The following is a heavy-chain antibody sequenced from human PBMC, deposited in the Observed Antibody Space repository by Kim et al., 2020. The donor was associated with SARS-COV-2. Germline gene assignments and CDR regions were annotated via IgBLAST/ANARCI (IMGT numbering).Heavy chain of an antibody. Sequence: SETLSLTCSVSGASISTYYWSWMRQPAGKGLEWIGRIYATESPNYNPSLKSRVTMSLDTSKNQFSLILNSVSAADTPVYYCARALRGYDFDYWGQGTLGT. CDR2: IYATESP. D-gene: IGHD6-13*01. J-gene: IGHJ4*02. V-gene: IGHV4-4*07. CDR1: GASISTYY. CDR3: ARALRGYDFDY.